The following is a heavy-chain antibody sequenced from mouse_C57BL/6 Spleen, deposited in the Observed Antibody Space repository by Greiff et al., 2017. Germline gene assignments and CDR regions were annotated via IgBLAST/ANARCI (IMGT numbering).Heavy chain of an antibody. CDR2: ISSGGSYT. CDR1: GFTFSSYG. Sequence: DVMLVESGGDLVKPGGSLKLSCAASGFTFSSYGMSWVRQTPDKRLEWVATISSGGSYTYYPDSVKGRYTISRDNAKNTLYLQMSSLKSEDTAMYYCVRPRTVVATWGDYFDYWGQGTTLTVSS. D-gene: IGHD1-1*01. CDR3: VRPRTVVATWGDYFDY. J-gene: IGHJ2*01. V-gene: IGHV5-6*02.